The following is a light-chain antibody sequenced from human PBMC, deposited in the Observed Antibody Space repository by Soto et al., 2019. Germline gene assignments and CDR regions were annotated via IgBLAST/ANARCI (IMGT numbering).Light chain of an antibody. Sequence: QSVLTQPASVSGSPGQSITISCTGTSSDVGGYNYVSWYRQHPGKAPKLMIYDVSNRPSGVSNRFSGSKSGNTASLTISGLQVEDEADYYCNSYTSRSSTTYVFGTGTKVTVL. CDR1: SSDVGGYNY. CDR3: NSYTSRSSTTYV. CDR2: DVS. V-gene: IGLV2-14*01. J-gene: IGLJ1*01.